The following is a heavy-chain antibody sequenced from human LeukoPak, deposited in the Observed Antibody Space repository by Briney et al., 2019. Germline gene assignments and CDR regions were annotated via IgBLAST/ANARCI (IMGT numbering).Heavy chain of an antibody. Sequence: GGSPRLSCAASGFTFSSYAMSWVRQAPGKGLEWVSTISGSGGNTYYADSVKGRFTISRDNSKNTLYLQMSSLRAEDTAVYYCAADHYDFWSGWNYYFDYWGQGTLVTVSS. CDR2: ISGSGGNT. CDR3: AADHYDFWSGWNYYFDY. J-gene: IGHJ4*02. V-gene: IGHV3-23*01. CDR1: GFTFSSYA. D-gene: IGHD3-3*01.